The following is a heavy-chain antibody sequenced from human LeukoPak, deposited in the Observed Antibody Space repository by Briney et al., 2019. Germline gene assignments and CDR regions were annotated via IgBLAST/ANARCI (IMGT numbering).Heavy chain of an antibody. CDR2: IYYSGST. J-gene: IGHJ3*02. CDR3: ARSDPSGDGDHNAFDI. V-gene: IGHV4-59*08. D-gene: IGHD4-17*01. Sequence: TSETLSLTCTVSGGSISSYYWSWIRQPPGKGLECIGYIYYSGSTNYNPSLKSRVTISVDTSKNQFSLKLSSVTAADTAVYYCARSDPSGDGDHNAFDIWGQGTMVTVSS. CDR1: GGSISSYY.